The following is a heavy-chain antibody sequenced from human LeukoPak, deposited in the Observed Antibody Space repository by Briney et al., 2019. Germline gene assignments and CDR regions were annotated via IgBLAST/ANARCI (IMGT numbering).Heavy chain of an antibody. Sequence: GGSLRLSCAASGFTFSSYAMSWVRQAPGKGLEWVSAISGSGGSTYYADSVKGRFTISRDNSKNTLYLQMNSLRAEDTAVYYCAKDYDILTGYYTQYYFDCWGQGTLVTVSS. J-gene: IGHJ4*02. V-gene: IGHV3-23*01. CDR3: AKDYDILTGYYTQYYFDC. D-gene: IGHD3-9*01. CDR2: ISGSGGST. CDR1: GFTFSSYA.